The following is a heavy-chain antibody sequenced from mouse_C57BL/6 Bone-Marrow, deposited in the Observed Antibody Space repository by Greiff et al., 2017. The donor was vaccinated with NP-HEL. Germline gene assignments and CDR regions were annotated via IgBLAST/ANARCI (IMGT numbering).Heavy chain of an antibody. V-gene: IGHV1-61*01. CDR1: GYTFTSYW. D-gene: IGHD1-1*01. J-gene: IGHJ2*01. Sequence: QVQLKQPGAELVRPGSSVKLSCKASGYTFTSYWMDWVKQRPGQGLEWIGNIYPSDSETHYNQKFKDKATLTVDKSSSTAYMQLSSLTSEDSAVYYCAREGYYYGYYFDYWGQGTTLTVSS. CDR2: IYPSDSET. CDR3: AREGYYYGYYFDY.